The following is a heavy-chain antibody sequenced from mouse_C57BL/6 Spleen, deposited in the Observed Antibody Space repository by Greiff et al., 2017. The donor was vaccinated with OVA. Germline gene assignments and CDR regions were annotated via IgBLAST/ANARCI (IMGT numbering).Heavy chain of an antibody. CDR3: ARSLRRGQFAY. CDR1: GFTFTDYY. J-gene: IGHJ3*01. Sequence: DVMLVESGGGLVQPGGSLSLSCAASGFTFTDYYMSWVRQPPGKALEWLGFIRNKANGYTTEYSASVKGRFTISRDNSQSILYLQMNALRAEDSATYYCARSLRRGQFAYWGQGTLVTVAA. V-gene: IGHV7-3*01. CDR2: IRNKANGYTT. D-gene: IGHD2-4*01.